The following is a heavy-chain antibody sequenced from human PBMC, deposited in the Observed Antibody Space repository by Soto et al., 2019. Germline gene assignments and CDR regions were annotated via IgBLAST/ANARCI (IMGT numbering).Heavy chain of an antibody. J-gene: IGHJ6*02. Sequence: PGGSLRLSCAASGLTFSSYGMHWVRQAPGKGLEWVAVISYDGSNKYYADSVKGRFTISRDNSKNTLYLQMNSLRAEDTAVYYCAKGGSDVLRFLEWLPTYYYYGMDVWGQGTTVTVSS. CDR1: GLTFSSYG. CDR2: ISYDGSNK. V-gene: IGHV3-30*18. D-gene: IGHD3-3*01. CDR3: AKGGSDVLRFLEWLPTYYYYGMDV.